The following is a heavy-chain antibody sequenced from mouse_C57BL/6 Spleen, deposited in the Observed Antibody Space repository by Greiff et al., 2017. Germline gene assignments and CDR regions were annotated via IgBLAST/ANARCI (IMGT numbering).Heavy chain of an antibody. D-gene: IGHD2-2*01. J-gene: IGHJ2*01. V-gene: IGHV1-7*01. CDR1: GYTFTSYW. CDR2: INPSSGYT. CDR3: SGSNMVTTFDY. Sequence: VQLQQSGAELAKPGASVKLSCKASGYTFTSYWMHWVKQRPGQGLEWIGYINPSSGYTKYNQKFKDKATLTAAKSSTTTYMRLISLTYEDSSVDYCSGSNMVTTFDYWGQGTTLTVSS.